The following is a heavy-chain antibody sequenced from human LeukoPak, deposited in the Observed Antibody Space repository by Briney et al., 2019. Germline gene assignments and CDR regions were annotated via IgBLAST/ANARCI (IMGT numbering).Heavy chain of an antibody. D-gene: IGHD2-2*01. J-gene: IGHJ6*03. Sequence: GRSLRLSCAASGFTFSSYGMHWVRQAPGKGLEWVTVIWYDGSNKYYADSVKGRFTISRDNSKNTLYLQMNSLRAEDTAVYYCARDGEYCSSTSCYRHYYYYMDVWGKGTTVTVSS. CDR1: GFTFSSYG. CDR3: ARDGEYCSSTSCYRHYYYYMDV. V-gene: IGHV3-33*01. CDR2: IWYDGSNK.